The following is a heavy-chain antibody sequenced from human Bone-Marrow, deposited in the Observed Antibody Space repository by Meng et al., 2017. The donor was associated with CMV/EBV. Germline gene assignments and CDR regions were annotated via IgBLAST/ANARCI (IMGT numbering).Heavy chain of an antibody. D-gene: IGHD2-2*01. CDR1: GDSVSSGSYY. CDR3: ARDLRTHLRWFDP. V-gene: IGHV4-61*01. J-gene: IGHJ5*02. CDR2: IYYTGST. Sequence: SETLSLTCTVSGDSVSSGSYYWNWIRQPPGKGLEWIGYIYYTGSTTYNSSLKTRVTISVDTSKNQFSLKLSSVTAADTAVYYCARDLRTHLRWFDPWGQGTLVTVSS.